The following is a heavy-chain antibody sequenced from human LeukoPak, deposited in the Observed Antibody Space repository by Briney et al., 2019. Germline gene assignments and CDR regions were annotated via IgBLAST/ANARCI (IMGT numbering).Heavy chain of an antibody. CDR2: IKQDGGGI. CDR1: GFTFSSYW. J-gene: IGHJ4*02. CDR3: ARDKVVGATHFDY. V-gene: IGHV3-7*01. D-gene: IGHD1-26*01. Sequence: PGGSLRLSCAASGFTFSSYWMSWVRQAPGKGLEWVANIKQDGGGIYYVDSVKGRFTISRDNAKNSLSLQMNSLRAEDTAVYYCARDKVVGATHFDYWGQGTLVTVSS.